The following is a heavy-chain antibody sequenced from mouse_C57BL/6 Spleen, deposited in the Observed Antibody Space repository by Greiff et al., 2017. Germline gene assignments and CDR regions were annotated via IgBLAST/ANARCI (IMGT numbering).Heavy chain of an antibody. Sequence: VQLQESGPELVKPGASVKISCKASGYSFTDYNMNWVKQSNGKSLEWIGVINPNYGTTSYNQKFKGKATLTVDQSSSTAYMQLNSLTSEDSAVYYCARSYYSSYYYALDYWGQGTSVTVSS. D-gene: IGHD2-5*01. J-gene: IGHJ4*01. CDR3: ARSYYSSYYYALDY. V-gene: IGHV1-39*01. CDR2: INPNYGTT. CDR1: GYSFTDYN.